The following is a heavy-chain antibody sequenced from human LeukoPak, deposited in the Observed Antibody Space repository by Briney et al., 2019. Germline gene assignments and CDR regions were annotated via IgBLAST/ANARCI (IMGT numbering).Heavy chain of an antibody. CDR3: AREEPKLSAFDI. J-gene: IGHJ3*02. D-gene: IGHD1-26*01. CDR2: IWYDGSNK. V-gene: IGHV3-33*08. Sequence: PGGSLRLSCAASGFTFSRYNMKWVRQAPGKGLEWVAVIWYDGSNKYYADSVKGRFTISRDNSKNTLYLQMNSLRAEDTAVYYCAREEPKLSAFDIWGQGTMVTVSS. CDR1: GFTFSRYN.